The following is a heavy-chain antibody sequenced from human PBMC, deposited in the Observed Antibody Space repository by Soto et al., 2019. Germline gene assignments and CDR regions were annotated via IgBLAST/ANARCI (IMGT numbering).Heavy chain of an antibody. Sequence: QVQLQESGPRLVKPSETLSLTCTVSGGPIRGDYWSWIRQTPGKGLEWIGYVYDSGRTSYNPSLQSRFTLSEDTSNNRLSLTLRSVTAAETAVYYCARDRSRNLDVWGKGTTVTVSS. CDR2: VYDSGRT. V-gene: IGHV4-59*01. J-gene: IGHJ6*04. CDR1: GGPIRGDY. CDR3: ARDRSRNLDV.